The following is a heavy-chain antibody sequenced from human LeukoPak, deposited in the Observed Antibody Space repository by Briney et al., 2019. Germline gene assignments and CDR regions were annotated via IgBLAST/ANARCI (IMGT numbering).Heavy chain of an antibody. CDR1: GGSISSSSYY. Sequence: SETLSLTCTVSGGSISSSSYYWGWIRQPPGKGLEWIGSIYYSGSTYYNPSLKSRVTISVDTSKNQFSLKLSSVTAADTAVYYCARPGVGATLYAFDIWGQGTMVTVSS. J-gene: IGHJ3*02. CDR3: ARPGVGATLYAFDI. D-gene: IGHD1-26*01. V-gene: IGHV4-39*07. CDR2: IYYSGST.